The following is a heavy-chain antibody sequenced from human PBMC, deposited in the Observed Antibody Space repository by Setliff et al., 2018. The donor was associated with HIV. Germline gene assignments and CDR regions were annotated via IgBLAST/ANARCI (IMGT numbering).Heavy chain of an antibody. CDR3: ARDRGGYYECFDY. V-gene: IGHV1-69*10. J-gene: IGHJ4*02. CDR2: IMPILGIP. CDR1: GGSFSSYG. Sequence: SVKVSCKASGGSFSSYGLSWVRQAPGQGLEWMGGIMPILGIPNYAQKFQGRVTITADKSTTTVYMELSSLGSEDTAVYFCARDRGGYYECFDYWGQGTLVTVSS. D-gene: IGHD1-26*01.